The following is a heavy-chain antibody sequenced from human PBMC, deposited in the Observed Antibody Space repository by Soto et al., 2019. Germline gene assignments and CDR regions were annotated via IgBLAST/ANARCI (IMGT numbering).Heavy chain of an antibody. CDR3: VKDGSSGWPYYYGLDV. D-gene: IGHD6-19*01. CDR1: GFTFSSYG. CDR2: ISYDGSNK. V-gene: IGHV3-30*18. Sequence: LRLSCAASGFTFSSYGMHWVRQAPGKGLEWVAVISYDGSNKYYADSVKGRFTIARDNSKDTLFLHMSSLRAEDTAVYYCVKDGSSGWPYYYGLDVWGQGTSVTVSS. J-gene: IGHJ6*02.